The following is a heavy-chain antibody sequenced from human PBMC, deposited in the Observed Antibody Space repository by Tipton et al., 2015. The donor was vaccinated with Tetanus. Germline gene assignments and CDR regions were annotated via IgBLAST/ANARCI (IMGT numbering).Heavy chain of an antibody. V-gene: IGHV4-61*01. J-gene: IGHJ3*01. D-gene: IGHD4-23*01. Sequence: GLVKPSETLSLTCSVSGAPVTSGRHHWSWIRLAPGRGLEWIGFVSDSGSTNYNPSVRGRVAISLDTSKNQFSLELTFVTAADTAVYYCARDSSLGSNSWAFDLWGRGTTVTVSS. CDR2: VSDSGST. CDR3: ARDSSLGSNSWAFDL. CDR1: GAPVTSGRHH.